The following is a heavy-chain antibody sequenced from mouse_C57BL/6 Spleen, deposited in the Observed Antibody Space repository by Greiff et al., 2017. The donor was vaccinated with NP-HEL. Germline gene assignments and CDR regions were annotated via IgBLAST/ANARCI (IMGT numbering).Heavy chain of an antibody. CDR2: ISSGSSTI. CDR1: GFTFSDYG. J-gene: IGHJ4*01. CDR3: ARKSSSMDY. Sequence: DVMLVESGGGLVKPGGSLKLSCAASGFTFSDYGMHWVRQAPEKGLEWVAYISSGSSTIYYADTVKGRFTISRDKAKNTLFLQMTSLGSEDTAMYYCARKSSSMDYWGQGTSVTVSS. V-gene: IGHV5-17*01.